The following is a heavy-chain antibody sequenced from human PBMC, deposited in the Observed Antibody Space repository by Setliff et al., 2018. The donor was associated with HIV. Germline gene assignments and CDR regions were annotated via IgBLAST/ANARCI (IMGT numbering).Heavy chain of an antibody. V-gene: IGHV4-59*08. D-gene: IGHD3-10*01. CDR1: GGSISSYY. Sequence: PSETLSLTCTVSGGSISSYYGSWIRQPPGKGLEWIGYIYNSGSTNYNPSLKSRVTISADTSKNQLSLQLSSVTAADTAVYYCVFGESYYYYMDVWGKGTTVTVSS. J-gene: IGHJ6*03. CDR2: IYNSGST. CDR3: VFGESYYYYMDV.